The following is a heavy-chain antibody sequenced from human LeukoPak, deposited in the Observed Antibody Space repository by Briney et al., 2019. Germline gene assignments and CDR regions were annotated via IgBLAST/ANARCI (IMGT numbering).Heavy chain of an antibody. V-gene: IGHV3-74*01. CDR3: VRPYSSDWH. CDR2: INSDGSST. Sequence: GGSLRLSCAASGLIFRSYWMHWVRQAPGKGLVWVSTINSDGSSTTYADSVKGRFAISRDNAKNTLYLQMNSLTADDTAMYYCVRPYSSDWHWGQGTLVTVSS. CDR1: GLIFRSYW. J-gene: IGHJ4*02. D-gene: IGHD6-19*01.